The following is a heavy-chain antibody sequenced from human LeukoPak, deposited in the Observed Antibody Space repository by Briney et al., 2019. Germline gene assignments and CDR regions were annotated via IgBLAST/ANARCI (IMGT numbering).Heavy chain of an antibody. CDR3: AKSQDGYNAPDAFDI. J-gene: IGHJ3*02. D-gene: IGHD5-24*01. Sequence: GGSLRLSCAASGFTFNSYAMSWVRQAPGKGLEWVSAISGSGGSTYYADSVKGRFTISRDNSKNTLYLQMNSLRAEDTAVYYCAKSQDGYNAPDAFDIWGQGTMVTVSS. CDR2: ISGSGGST. CDR1: GFTFNSYA. V-gene: IGHV3-23*01.